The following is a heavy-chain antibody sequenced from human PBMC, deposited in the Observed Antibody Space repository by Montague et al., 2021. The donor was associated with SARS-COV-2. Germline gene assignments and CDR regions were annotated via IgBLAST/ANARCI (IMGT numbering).Heavy chain of an antibody. CDR3: ASGIYPSGSSYNRYYYGLNI. CDR1: GGSLSGYY. J-gene: IGHJ6*02. CDR2: INHSANT. Sequence: SETLSLTCAVHGGSLSGYYCSWIRQPPAKGLEWIGEINHSANTKYNPSLKSPFTISIDTSKNQFSLKMTSVTAADTATYYCASGIYPSGSSYNRYYYGLNIWGQGTTVNVS. V-gene: IGHV4-34*01. D-gene: IGHD3-10*01.